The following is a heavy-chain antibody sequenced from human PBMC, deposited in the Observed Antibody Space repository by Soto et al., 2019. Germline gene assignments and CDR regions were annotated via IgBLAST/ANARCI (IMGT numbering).Heavy chain of an antibody. V-gene: IGHV1-18*04. CDR1: VFTSSG. J-gene: IGHJ3*01. D-gene: IGHD3-3*01. CDR2: ISSHNGNT. Sequence: QDQLVQSGAEVKKPGASVKVSCKASVFTSSGISWVRQAPGQRLEWMGWISSHNGNTIYAQKFQGRVIMTMDTSTTTVYMELRSLRPDDTAVYLCAREGILGLFDAYDLWGQGTMVTVSS. CDR3: AREGILGLFDAYDL.